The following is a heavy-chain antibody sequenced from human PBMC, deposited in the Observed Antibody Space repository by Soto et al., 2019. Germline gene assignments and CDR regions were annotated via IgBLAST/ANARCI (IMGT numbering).Heavy chain of an antibody. CDR2: INYSGST. D-gene: IGHD6-6*01. Sequence: SETLSLTCAVYGGSFSGYYWSWIRQPPGKGLEWIGEINYSGSTNYNPSLKNRVTISVDTSKNQFSLKLSSVTAADTAVYYCARAISSSPSPGLNWFDPWGQGTLVTVSS. J-gene: IGHJ5*02. CDR1: GGSFSGYY. CDR3: ARAISSSPSPGLNWFDP. V-gene: IGHV4-34*01.